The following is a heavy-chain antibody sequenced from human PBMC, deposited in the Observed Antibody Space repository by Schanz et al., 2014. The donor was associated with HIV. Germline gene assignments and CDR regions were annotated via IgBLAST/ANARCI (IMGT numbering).Heavy chain of an antibody. CDR1: GFTFSSYG. D-gene: IGHD6-19*01. CDR2: ISYDGSNK. V-gene: IGHV3-30*03. J-gene: IGHJ6*02. CDR3: ARDQWVAYYYYGMDV. Sequence: QVQLVESGGGVVQPGRSLRLSCAASGFTFSSYGMHWVRQAPGKGLEWVAVISYDGSNKNYADSVKGRFTVSRDNSKNTNTLYLQMNSLRAEDTAVYYCARDQWVAYYYYGMDVWGQGTTVTVSS.